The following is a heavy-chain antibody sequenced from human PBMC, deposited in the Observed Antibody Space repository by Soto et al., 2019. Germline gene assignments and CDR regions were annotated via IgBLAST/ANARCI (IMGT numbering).Heavy chain of an antibody. J-gene: IGHJ2*01. CDR1: EDTFRNYA. CDR3: ASTKSDSSAYYYWYLGL. CDR2: IIPIFGTA. D-gene: IGHD3-22*01. Sequence: QVELVQSGAEVKKPGSSVKVSCQASEDTFRNYAISWVRQAPGQGLEWMGGIIPIFGTATYAQKSKGRVTITAETFGSTVYLELSSLRSEDPTVYYCASTKSDSSAYYYWYLGLWGRGTLVTVSS. V-gene: IGHV1-69*06.